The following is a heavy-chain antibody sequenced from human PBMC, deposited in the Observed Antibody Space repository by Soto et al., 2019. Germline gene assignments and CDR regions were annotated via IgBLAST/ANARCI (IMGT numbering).Heavy chain of an antibody. CDR2: INPNSGGT. D-gene: IGHD3-9*01. CDR3: ARGSLYTVLRYFDWLFCLDY. CDR1: GYTFTGYY. Sequence: ASVKVSCKASGYTFTGYYMHWVRQAPGQGLEWMGWINPNSGGTNYAQKFQGRVTMTRDTSISTAYMELSRLRSDDTAVYYCARGSLYTVLRYFDWLFCLDYWGQGTLVTVSS. J-gene: IGHJ4*02. V-gene: IGHV1-2*02.